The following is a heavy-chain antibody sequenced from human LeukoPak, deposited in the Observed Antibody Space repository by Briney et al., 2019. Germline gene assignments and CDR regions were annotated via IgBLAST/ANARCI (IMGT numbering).Heavy chain of an antibody. V-gene: IGHV1-69*04. Sequence: ASVKVSCKASGGTFSSYAISWVRQAPGQGLEWMGRIIPILGIANYAQKFQGRVTITADKSTSTAYMELSSLRSEDTAVYCCARDLSSLHYWGQGTLVTVSS. CDR1: GGTFSSYA. CDR2: IIPILGIA. CDR3: ARDLSSLHY. D-gene: IGHD2/OR15-2a*01. J-gene: IGHJ4*02.